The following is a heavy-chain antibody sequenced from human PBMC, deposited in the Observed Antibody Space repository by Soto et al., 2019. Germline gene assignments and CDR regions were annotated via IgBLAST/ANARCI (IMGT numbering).Heavy chain of an antibody. D-gene: IGHD5-18*01. CDR1: GYIFTSYD. Sequence: GASVKVLCKASGYIFTSYDINWVRQATGQGLEWMGRMIPIIGIANYAQKFQGRVTITADKSTSTAYMELSSLRSEDTAVYYCAGDGQIQLWSFLDYWGQGTLVTVS. CDR2: MIPIIGIA. V-gene: IGHV1-69*04. J-gene: IGHJ4*02. CDR3: AGDGQIQLWSFLDY.